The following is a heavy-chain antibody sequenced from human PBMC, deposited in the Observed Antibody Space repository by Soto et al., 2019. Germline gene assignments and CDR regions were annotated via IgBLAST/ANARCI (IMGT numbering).Heavy chain of an antibody. J-gene: IGHJ4*02. V-gene: IGHV5-51*01. CDR1: GYSFTIYW. D-gene: IGHD3-9*01. Sequence: PGESLKISCKGSGYSFTIYWIGWVRQMPGKGLEWVGIIYPGDSDTRYSPSFQGQVAISADKSISTAYLQWNSLKASDTAMYYCARPQYDILTGYPYCFDYWGQGTLVTVSS. CDR2: IYPGDSDT. CDR3: ARPQYDILTGYPYCFDY.